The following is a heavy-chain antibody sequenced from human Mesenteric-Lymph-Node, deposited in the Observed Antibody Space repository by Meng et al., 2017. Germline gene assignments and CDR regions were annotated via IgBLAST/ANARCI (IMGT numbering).Heavy chain of an antibody. D-gene: IGHD2-15*01. CDR2: IYTSGST. J-gene: IGHJ1*01. V-gene: IGHV4-61*02. CDR1: GGSISSGSYY. CDR3: ARSLGYCSGGSCYYKEKYFQH. Sequence: LRLSCTVSGGSISSGSYYWSWIRQPAGKGLEWIGRIYTSGSTNYNPSLKSRVTISVDTSKNQFSLKLSSVTAADTAVYYCARSLGYCSGGSCYYKEKYFQHWGQGTLVTVSS.